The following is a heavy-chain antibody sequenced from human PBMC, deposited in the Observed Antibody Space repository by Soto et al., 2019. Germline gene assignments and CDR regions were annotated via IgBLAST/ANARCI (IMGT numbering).Heavy chain of an antibody. V-gene: IGHV3-64*01. CDR2: ISSNGGST. Sequence: TGGSLRVSCAAPGFTFRSYAMHWVRQAPGKGLEYVSAISSNGGSTYYANSVKGRFTISRDNSKNTLYLQMGSLRAEDMAVYYCARVHWNDGPCDYWGQGTLVTVSS. CDR3: ARVHWNDGPCDY. D-gene: IGHD1-1*01. J-gene: IGHJ4*02. CDR1: GFTFRSYA.